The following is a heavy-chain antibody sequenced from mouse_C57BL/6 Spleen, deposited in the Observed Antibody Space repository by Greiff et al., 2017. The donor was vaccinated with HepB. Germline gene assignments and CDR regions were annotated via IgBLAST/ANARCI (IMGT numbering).Heavy chain of an antibody. CDR1: GYTFTDYN. Sequence: EVKLVESGPELVKPGASVKMSCKASGYTFTDYNMHWVKQSHGKSLEWIGYINPNNGGTSYNQKFKGKATLTVNKSSSTAYMELRSLTSEDSAVYYCAKAYYSNYASWFAYWGQGTLVTVSA. D-gene: IGHD2-5*01. CDR3: AKAYYSNYASWFAY. CDR2: INPNNGGT. V-gene: IGHV1-22*01. J-gene: IGHJ3*01.